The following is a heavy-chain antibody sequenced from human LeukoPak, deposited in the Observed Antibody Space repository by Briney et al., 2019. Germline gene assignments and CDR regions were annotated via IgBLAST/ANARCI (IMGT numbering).Heavy chain of an antibody. V-gene: IGHV3-48*01. CDR1: GFTFSSYS. CDR3: AGGWELTFDY. CDR2: ISSSSSTI. J-gene: IGHJ4*02. Sequence: GGSLRLSCAASGFTFSSYSMNWVRQAPGKGLEWLSYISSSSSTIYYADSVKGRFTISRDNARNSLYLQMNSLRAEDTAVYYCAGGWELTFDYWGQGTLVTVSS. D-gene: IGHD1-7*01.